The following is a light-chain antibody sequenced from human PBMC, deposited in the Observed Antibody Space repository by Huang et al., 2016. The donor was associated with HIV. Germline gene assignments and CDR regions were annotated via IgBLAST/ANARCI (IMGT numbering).Light chain of an antibody. CDR3: QQTYSSPRT. CDR1: QTINSY. Sequence: DIQMTQSPSSLSASVGDRVTITCRASQTINSYLPWYQQKPGKAPQLLIYAASNLQSGVPSRFMGGGSGTDFTLTIHSLQPEDFATYYCQQTYSSPRTFGQGTKVDIK. V-gene: IGKV1-39*01. J-gene: IGKJ1*01. CDR2: AAS.